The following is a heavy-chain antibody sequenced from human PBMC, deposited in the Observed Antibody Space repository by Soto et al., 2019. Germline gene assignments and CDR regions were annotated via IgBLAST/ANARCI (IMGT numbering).Heavy chain of an antibody. CDR2: ISGSGGST. J-gene: IGHJ4*02. CDR1: GFTFTTYA. V-gene: IGHV3-23*01. Sequence: GGSLRLSCAASGFTFTTYAMTWVRQAPGKGLEWVSTISGSGGSTYYTDSVRGRFTLSRDNSKNTLYLQMNSLRAEDTAVYYCAKVDSSGSYWALDYWGQGTLVTVSS. D-gene: IGHD3-10*01. CDR3: AKVDSSGSYWALDY.